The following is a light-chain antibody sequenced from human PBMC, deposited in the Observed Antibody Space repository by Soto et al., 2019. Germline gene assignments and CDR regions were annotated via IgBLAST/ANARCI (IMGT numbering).Light chain of an antibody. CDR2: DVS. J-gene: IGLJ1*01. CDR1: SSDVGGYNY. Sequence: QSALTQPASVSGSPGQSITISCTGTSSDVGGYNYVSWYQHHPGKVPKLMIYDVSYRPSGISNRFSGSKSGNTASLTISGLQTEDEADYYCSSYTSSSTYVFGTGTKVTVL. CDR3: SSYTSSSTYV. V-gene: IGLV2-14*03.